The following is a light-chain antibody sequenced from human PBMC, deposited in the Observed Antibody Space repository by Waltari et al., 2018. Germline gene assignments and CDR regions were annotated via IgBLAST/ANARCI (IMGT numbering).Light chain of an antibody. Sequence: DIQMTQSPSSVSASVGDRVTIACRGSQSISTWLAWYQQKPGKAPKLLIYSASSLQSGAPSRFSGSGSGTDFTLTISSLQPEDSAIYFCQQAGSLPGFGPGTKLDIK. CDR3: QQAGSLPG. CDR2: SAS. CDR1: QSISTW. V-gene: IGKV1-12*01. J-gene: IGKJ3*01.